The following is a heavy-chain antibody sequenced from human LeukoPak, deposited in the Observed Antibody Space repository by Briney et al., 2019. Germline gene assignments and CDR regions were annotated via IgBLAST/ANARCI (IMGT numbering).Heavy chain of an antibody. D-gene: IGHD6-13*01. V-gene: IGHV1-46*01. J-gene: IGHJ5*02. CDR3: ARDLIAAAGTTWFDP. CDR2: INASGGST. CDR1: GYRFTSYY. Sequence: ASVKVSCKASGYRFTSYYMHWARQAPGQGLEWVGIINASGGSTTYAQKFQGRVTMTRDTSTSTVYMELSSLRSEDTAVYYCARDLIAAAGTTWFDPWGQGTLVTASS.